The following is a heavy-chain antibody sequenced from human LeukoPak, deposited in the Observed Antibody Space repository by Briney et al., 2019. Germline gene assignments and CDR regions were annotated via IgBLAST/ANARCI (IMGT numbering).Heavy chain of an antibody. Sequence: GGSLRLSCAASGFTFSSYGMHWVRQAPGKGLEWVAFIRYDGSNKYYADSVKGRFTISRDNSKNTLYLQMNSLRAEDTAVYYRAKDVSHSSGWYGDYWGQGTLVTVSS. D-gene: IGHD6-19*01. CDR3: AKDVSHSSGWYGDY. V-gene: IGHV3-30*02. CDR1: GFTFSSYG. CDR2: IRYDGSNK. J-gene: IGHJ4*02.